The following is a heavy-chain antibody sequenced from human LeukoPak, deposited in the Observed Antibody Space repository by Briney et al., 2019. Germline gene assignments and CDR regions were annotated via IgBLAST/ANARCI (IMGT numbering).Heavy chain of an antibody. CDR3: ARVRYSNYYYYYMDV. CDR1: GGSFSGYY. D-gene: IGHD4-11*01. V-gene: IGHV4-34*01. Sequence: KPSETLSLTCAVYGGSFSGYYWSWIRQPPGKGLEWIGEINHSGSTNYNPSLKSRVTISVDTSKNQFSLKLSSVTAADTAVYYCARVRYSNYYYYYMDVWGKGTTVTVSS. CDR2: INHSGST. J-gene: IGHJ6*03.